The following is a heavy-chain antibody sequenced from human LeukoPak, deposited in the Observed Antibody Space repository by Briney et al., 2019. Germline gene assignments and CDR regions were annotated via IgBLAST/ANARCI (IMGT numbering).Heavy chain of an antibody. CDR1: GYTFSDYY. J-gene: IGHJ5*02. Sequence: ASVKVSCKSSGYTFSDYYIHWVRQAPGQGLEWMGWINPNSGATKYVQKFQGRVTMTRDTPISTAYMELSRLRSDDTAVYYCTRERDQNVPWAFGPWGQGTLVTVSS. CDR2: INPNSGAT. V-gene: IGHV1-2*02. D-gene: IGHD3-16*01. CDR3: TRERDQNVPWAFGP.